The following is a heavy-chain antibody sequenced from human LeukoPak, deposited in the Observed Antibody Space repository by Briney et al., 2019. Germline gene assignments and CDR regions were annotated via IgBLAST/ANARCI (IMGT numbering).Heavy chain of an antibody. D-gene: IGHD3-16*02. J-gene: IGHJ4*02. CDR1: GFTFGSYG. Sequence: GGSLRLSCAASGFTFGSYGMHWVRQAPGKGLEWVSFIRYDGSNEYYADSVRGRFTISRDNSKNTLYLQMNSLRAEDTAVYYCARDERELSNGGYFDYWGQGTLVTVSS. V-gene: IGHV3-30*02. CDR2: IRYDGSNE. CDR3: ARDERELSNGGYFDY.